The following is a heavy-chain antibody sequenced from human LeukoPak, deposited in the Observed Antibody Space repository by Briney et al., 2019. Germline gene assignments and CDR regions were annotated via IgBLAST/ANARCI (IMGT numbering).Heavy chain of an antibody. CDR1: GGTFSSYT. D-gene: IGHD2-15*01. CDR3: ARDRGYCSGGSCYTVD. Sequence: GSSVTVPCKASGGTFSSYTISWVRQAPGQGLEWMGRIIPILGIANYAQKFQGRVTITADKSTSTAYMELSSLRSEDTAVYYCARDRGYCSGGSCYTVDWGQGTLVTVSS. V-gene: IGHV1-69*04. CDR2: IIPILGIA. J-gene: IGHJ4*02.